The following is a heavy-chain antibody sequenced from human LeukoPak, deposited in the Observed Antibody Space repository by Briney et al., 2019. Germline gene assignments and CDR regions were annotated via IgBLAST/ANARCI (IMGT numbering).Heavy chain of an antibody. J-gene: IGHJ5*02. CDR1: GFTFSSYW. D-gene: IGHD6-13*01. CDR3: ARDRRGYSSSWYPPSSWFDP. CDR2: IKQDGSEK. Sequence: GGSLRLSCAASGFTFSSYWMSWVRQAPGKGLEWVANIKQDGSEKYYVDSVKGRFTISRDNAKNTLYLQMNSLRAEDTAVYYCARDRRGYSSSWYPPSSWFDPWGQGTLVTVSS. V-gene: IGHV3-7*01.